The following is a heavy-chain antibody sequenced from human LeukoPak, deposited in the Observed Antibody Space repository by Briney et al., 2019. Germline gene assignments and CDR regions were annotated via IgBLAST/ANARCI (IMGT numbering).Heavy chain of an antibody. J-gene: IGHJ4*02. Sequence: GGSLRLSCTASGFTFGDYAMSWFRQAPGKGLEWVGFIRSKAYGGTTEYAASVKGRFTISRDDSKSIAYLQMNSLKTEDTAVYYCTRDPPYSSSWYGSDYWGQRTLVTVSS. CDR1: GFTFGDYA. V-gene: IGHV3-49*03. CDR3: TRDPPYSSSWYGSDY. D-gene: IGHD6-13*01. CDR2: IRSKAYGGTT.